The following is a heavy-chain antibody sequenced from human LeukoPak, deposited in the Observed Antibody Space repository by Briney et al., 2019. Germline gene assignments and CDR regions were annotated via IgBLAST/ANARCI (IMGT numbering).Heavy chain of an antibody. CDR2: NYTSGST. CDR3: ARDGFYYCSGGSCYSYFDY. J-gene: IGHJ4*02. D-gene: IGHD2-15*01. V-gene: IGHV4-61*02. CDR1: GGSISSGIYY. Sequence: SGTLSLTCTVSGGSISSGIYYWSWIRQPAGKGLEWIRCNYTSGSTNYNPSLNSRVTMSEDTSKNQFSLKLSSVTAAVTAVYYCARDGFYYCSGGSCYSYFDYWGQGTLVTVSS.